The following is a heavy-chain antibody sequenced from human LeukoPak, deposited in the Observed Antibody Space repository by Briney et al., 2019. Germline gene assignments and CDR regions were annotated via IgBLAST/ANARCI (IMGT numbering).Heavy chain of an antibody. CDR3: AKAPVTTCRGAYCYPFDY. CDR1: GFTFTTYW. D-gene: IGHD2-21*01. J-gene: IGHJ4*02. Sequence: GGSLRLSCAASGFTFTTYWMGWVRQAPGKGLEWVSAISDSGNTYHADSVKGRFTISRDSSKNTLFLQMNRLRPEDAAVYYCAKAPVTTCRGAYCYPFDYWGQGTLVTVSS. V-gene: IGHV3-23*01. CDR2: ISDSGNT.